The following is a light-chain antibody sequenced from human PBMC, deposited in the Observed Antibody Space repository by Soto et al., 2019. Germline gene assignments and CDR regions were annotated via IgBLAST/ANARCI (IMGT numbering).Light chain of an antibody. CDR2: DAS. CDR1: QTVRNNY. V-gene: IGKV3-20*01. Sequence: EFLFTQSPGTLSLSPGERATLSCRASQTVRNNYLAWYQQKPGQAPRLLIYDASSRATGIPDRFSGGGSGTDVTLTISRLEPEDFAVYYCQQFSSYPLTFGGGTKWIS. J-gene: IGKJ4*01. CDR3: QQFSSYPLT.